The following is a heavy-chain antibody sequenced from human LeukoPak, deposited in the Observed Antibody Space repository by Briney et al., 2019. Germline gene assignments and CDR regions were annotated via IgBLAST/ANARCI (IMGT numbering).Heavy chain of an antibody. J-gene: IGHJ4*02. V-gene: IGHV3-23*01. D-gene: IGHD6-6*01. CDR1: GITLSSYA. Sequence: GGSLRLSCAVSGITLSSYAMSWVRQAPGKGLEWVSAISGSGGSTYYADSVKGRFTISRDNSKNTLYLQMNSLRAEDTAVYYCAKEGVAARLGATDYWGQGTLVTVSS. CDR3: AKEGVAARLGATDY. CDR2: ISGSGGST.